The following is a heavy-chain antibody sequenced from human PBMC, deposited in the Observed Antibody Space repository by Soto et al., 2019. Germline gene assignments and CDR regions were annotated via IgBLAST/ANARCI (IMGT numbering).Heavy chain of an antibody. D-gene: IGHD6-13*01. CDR3: AKGGDSSSCFDY. V-gene: IGHV3-30*18. CDR1: GFTFSSYG. J-gene: IGHJ4*02. Sequence: QVQLVESGGGVVQPGRSLRLSCAASGFTFSSYGMHWVRQAPGKGLEWVAVISYDGSNKYYADSVKGRFTISRDNSKNTLYPQMNSLRAEDTAVYYCAKGGDSSSCFDYWGQGTLVTVSS. CDR2: ISYDGSNK.